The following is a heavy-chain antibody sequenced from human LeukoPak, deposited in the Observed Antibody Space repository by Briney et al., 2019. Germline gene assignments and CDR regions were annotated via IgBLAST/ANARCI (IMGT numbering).Heavy chain of an antibody. CDR1: GFTFSSNY. J-gene: IGHJ6*03. CDR2: IYSGGST. CDR3: AREMYYYYYMDV. Sequence: GGSLRVYCAASGFTFSSNYMSWVRQAPGKGLEWVSVIYSGGSTYYADSVKGRFTISRDNSKNTLYLQMNSLRAEDTAVYYCAREMYYYYYMDVWGKGTTVTVSS. V-gene: IGHV3-66*01.